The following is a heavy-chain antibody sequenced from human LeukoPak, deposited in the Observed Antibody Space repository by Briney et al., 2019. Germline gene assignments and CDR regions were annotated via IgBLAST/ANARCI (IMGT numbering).Heavy chain of an antibody. D-gene: IGHD6-6*01. V-gene: IGHV3-7*01. CDR3: ARARPDFDY. CDR1: GFSFSRYW. Sequence: PGGSLRLSCAASGFSFSRYWMSWVRQAPGKGLEWVANIKEDGSEKYYVDSVKGRFTISRDNAKNTLYLQMNSLRAEDTAVYYCARARPDFDYWGQGTLVTVSS. J-gene: IGHJ4*02. CDR2: IKEDGSEK.